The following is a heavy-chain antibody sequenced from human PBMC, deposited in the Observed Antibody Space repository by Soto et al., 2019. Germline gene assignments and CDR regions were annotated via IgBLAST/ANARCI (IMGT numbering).Heavy chain of an antibody. CDR3: SRDPPYYDFWSGYYKDYYGMDV. CDR1: GDSVSSNSAA. J-gene: IGHJ6*02. V-gene: IGHV6-1*01. Sequence: PSQTLSLTCAISGDSVSSNSAAWNWIRQSPSRGLEWLGRTYYRSKWYKDYAISVKSRITINPDTSKNQISLQLNTVTPEDSAVYYCSRDPPYYDFWSGYYKDYYGMDVWGQGTTVTVSS. CDR2: TYYRSKWYK. D-gene: IGHD3-3*01.